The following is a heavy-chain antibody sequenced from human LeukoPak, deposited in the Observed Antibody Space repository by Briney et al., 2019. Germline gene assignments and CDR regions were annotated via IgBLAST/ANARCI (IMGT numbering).Heavy chain of an antibody. D-gene: IGHD3-3*01. CDR2: ISYDGSNK. CDR1: GFTFSSYG. V-gene: IGHV3-30*18. Sequence: PGGSLRLSCAASGFTFSSYGMHWVRQAPGKGLEWVAVISYDGSNKYYADSVKGRFTISRDNSKNTLYLQMNSLRAEDTAAYYCAKDHLNYDFDYWGQGTLVAVSS. CDR3: AKDHLNYDFDY. J-gene: IGHJ4*02.